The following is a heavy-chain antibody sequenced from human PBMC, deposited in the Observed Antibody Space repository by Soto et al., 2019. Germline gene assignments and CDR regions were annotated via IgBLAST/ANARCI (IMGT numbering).Heavy chain of an antibody. V-gene: IGHV1-8*01. D-gene: IGHD5-18*01. CDR3: ARAIRYTAMVTRYYYYYMDV. CDR2: MNPNSGNT. CDR1: GYTFTSYD. J-gene: IGHJ6*03. Sequence: ASVKVSCKASGYTFTSYDINWVRQATGQGLEWMGWMNPNSGNTGYAQKFQGRVTMTRNTSISTAYMELSSLRSEDTAVYYCARAIRYTAMVTRYYYYYMDVWGKGTTVTVSS.